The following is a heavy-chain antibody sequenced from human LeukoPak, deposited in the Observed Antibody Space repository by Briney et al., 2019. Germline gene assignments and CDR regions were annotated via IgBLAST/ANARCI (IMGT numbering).Heavy chain of an antibody. J-gene: IGHJ4*02. V-gene: IGHV3-73*01. CDR2: IRSKAHSYAT. D-gene: IGHD6-6*01. CDR1: GFSLSGSA. Sequence: GGSLRLSCAASGFSLSGSAMHWVRQASGKGLEWVGRIRSKAHSYATAYAASVKVRFTISRDDSKNTAYLQMNSLKTEDTAVYYCTRLSSWETEGIVARPEDFDYCGQGSLVTVSS. CDR3: TRLSSWETEGIVARPEDFDY.